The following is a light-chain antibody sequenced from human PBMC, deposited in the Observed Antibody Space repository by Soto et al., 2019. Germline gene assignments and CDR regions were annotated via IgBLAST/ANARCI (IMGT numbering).Light chain of an antibody. V-gene: IGLV1-40*01. CDR3: QSYDSSLSAVV. CDR2: DDN. CDR1: SSNIGAGYD. J-gene: IGLJ2*01. Sequence: QPVLTQPPSVSGAPGQRVTISCTGSSSNIGAGYDVHWYQQLPGAPPKLLIYDDNNRPSGVPDRFSGSKSGTSASLAITGLQAEDEADFYCQSYDSSLSAVVFGGGTKLTVL.